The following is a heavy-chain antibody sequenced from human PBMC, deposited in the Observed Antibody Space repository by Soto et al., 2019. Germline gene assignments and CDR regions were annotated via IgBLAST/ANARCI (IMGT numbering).Heavy chain of an antibody. J-gene: IGHJ6*02. D-gene: IGHD1-1*01. CDR2: IIPIFGPA. Sequence: SVKVSCKSSGGTFSSHSINWVRQAPGQGLEWMGGIIPIFGPANFAKKSQGRVTITADESTTTAYMELSSLTSEDTAVYYCATGSFTSTGGRIGYHYNAMDVWGQGTTVTVSS. CDR3: ATGSFTSTGGRIGYHYNAMDV. CDR1: GGTFSSHS. V-gene: IGHV1-69*13.